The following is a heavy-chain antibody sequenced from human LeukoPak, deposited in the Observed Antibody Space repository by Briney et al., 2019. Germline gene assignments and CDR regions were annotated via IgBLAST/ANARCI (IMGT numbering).Heavy chain of an antibody. CDR1: GFTFDDYG. Sequence: PGGSLRLSCRASGFTFDDYGMTWVRQAPGKGLEWVSVINYNGGSKGYADSVKGRFAISRDSAKNSLYLQMNSLRDEDAALYYCARGSSFSNLWGQGTLVTVSS. CDR2: INYNGGSK. CDR3: ARGSSFSNL. V-gene: IGHV3-20*04. J-gene: IGHJ5*02. D-gene: IGHD2-2*01.